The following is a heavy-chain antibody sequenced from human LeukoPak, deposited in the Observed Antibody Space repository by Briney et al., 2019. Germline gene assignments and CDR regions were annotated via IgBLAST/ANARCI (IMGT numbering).Heavy chain of an antibody. CDR2: IYSGGST. V-gene: IGHV3-66*01. Sequence: GSLSLSCAASGITVSSNDMSWVRQAPGKGLEWVSVIYSGGSTYYADSVKGRFTISRDISKNTLYLQMNSLRAEDTAVYYCARGPTVQEDLDYWGQGTLVTVSS. CDR1: GITVSSND. CDR3: ARGPTVQEDLDY. J-gene: IGHJ4*02.